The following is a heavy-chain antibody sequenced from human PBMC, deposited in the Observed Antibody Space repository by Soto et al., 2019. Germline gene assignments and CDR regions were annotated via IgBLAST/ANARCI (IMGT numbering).Heavy chain of an antibody. CDR3: ARGYRGGYYYAMDV. CDR1: GGTFTTYA. J-gene: IGHJ6*02. Sequence: QVQLVQSGAEVKKPGSSVRVSCQASGGTFTTYAFNWVRQAPGQGLEWMGGIIPMYNKPNYAPNFLGRVTISADASTSTAYMELTTLRSEDTAVYFCARGYRGGYYYAMDVWGQGTTVTV. CDR2: IIPMYNKP. D-gene: IGHD4-4*01. V-gene: IGHV1-69*01.